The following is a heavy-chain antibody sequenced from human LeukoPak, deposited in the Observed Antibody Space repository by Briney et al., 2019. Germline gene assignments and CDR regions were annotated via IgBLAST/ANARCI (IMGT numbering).Heavy chain of an antibody. V-gene: IGHV3-33*01. J-gene: IGHJ4*02. Sequence: PGGSLRLSCAASGFTFSNYGMHWVRQAPGKGPEWVAVIWYDGSNKYYSDSVRGRFTISRDNSKNTLYLQMNSLRAEDTAVYYCARGYDYGDYGVVEWGQGTLVTVSS. D-gene: IGHD4-17*01. CDR2: IWYDGSNK. CDR1: GFTFSNYG. CDR3: ARGYDYGDYGVVE.